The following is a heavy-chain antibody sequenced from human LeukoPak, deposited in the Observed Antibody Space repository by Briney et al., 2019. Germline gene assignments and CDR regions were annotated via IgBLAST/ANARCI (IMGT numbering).Heavy chain of an antibody. CDR1: GGTFSIYA. V-gene: IGHV1-69*13. CDR2: IIPIFGTA. D-gene: IGHD6-13*01. CDR3: ARGPNPYSSSSMNWFDP. J-gene: IGHJ5*02. Sequence: ASVKVSCKASGGTFSIYAISWVRQAPGQGLEWMGGIIPIFGTANYAQKFQGRVTITADESTSTAYMELSSLRSEDTAVYYCARGPNPYSSSSMNWFDPWGQGTLVTVSS.